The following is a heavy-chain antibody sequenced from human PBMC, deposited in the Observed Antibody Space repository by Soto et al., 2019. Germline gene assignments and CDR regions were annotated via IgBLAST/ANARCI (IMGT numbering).Heavy chain of an antibody. J-gene: IGHJ4*02. CDR3: ARANNQREHTAMVAFFDY. V-gene: IGHV1-69*01. CDR2: IIPIFGTA. CDR1: GGTFSSYA. Sequence: QVQLVQSGAEVKKPGSSVKVSCKASGGTFSSYAISWVRQAPGQGLEWMGGIIPIFGTANYAQKFQGRVTITADESTSTAYMELSSLRSEDTAVYYCARANNQREHTAMVAFFDYWGQGTLVTVSS. D-gene: IGHD5-18*01.